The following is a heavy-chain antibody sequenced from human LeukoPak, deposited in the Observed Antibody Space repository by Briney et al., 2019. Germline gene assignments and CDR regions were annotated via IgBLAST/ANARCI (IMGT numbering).Heavy chain of an antibody. CDR2: ISGSGGST. V-gene: IGHV3-23*01. D-gene: IGHD3-22*01. J-gene: IGHJ4*02. CDR1: GFTVSSNY. CDR3: AKDEGYRVVVIAYYFDY. Sequence: GGSLRLSCAASGFTVSSNYMSWVRQAPGKGLEWVSAISGSGGSTYYADSVKGRFTISRDNSKNTLYLQMNSLRAEDTAVYYCAKDEGYRVVVIAYYFDYWGQGTLVTVSS.